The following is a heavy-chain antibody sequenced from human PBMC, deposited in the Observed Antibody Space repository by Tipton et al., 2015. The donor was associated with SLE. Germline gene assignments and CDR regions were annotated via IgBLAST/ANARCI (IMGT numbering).Heavy chain of an antibody. D-gene: IGHD6-13*01. J-gene: IGHJ4*02. V-gene: IGHV1-18*01. Sequence: QLVQSGAEVKKPGASVKVSCKASGYTFTIYGISWVRQTPGQGLEWMGWVSAYTPNANYAQNLQGRVTMTTDTSTNTAYMELRSLRPDDTAVYYCARAQSAAAGFDSWGQGTLVTVSS. CDR2: VSAYTPNA. CDR3: ARAQSAAAGFDS. CDR1: GYTFTIYG.